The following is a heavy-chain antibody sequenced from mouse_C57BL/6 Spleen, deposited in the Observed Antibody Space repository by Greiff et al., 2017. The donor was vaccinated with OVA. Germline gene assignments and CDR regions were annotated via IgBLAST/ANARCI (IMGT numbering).Heavy chain of an antibody. J-gene: IGHJ2*01. D-gene: IGHD3-2*02. Sequence: EVKLMESEGGLVQPGRSMKLSCTASGFTFSDYYMAWVRQVPEKGLEWVANINYDGSSTYYLGTLKSRFIISTDNAKNILYLQMSSLTSEDTATYYCARERDSSGVFYFDYWGQGTTLTVSS. CDR2: INYDGSST. CDR1: GFTFSDYY. CDR3: ARERDSSGVFYFDY. V-gene: IGHV5-16*01.